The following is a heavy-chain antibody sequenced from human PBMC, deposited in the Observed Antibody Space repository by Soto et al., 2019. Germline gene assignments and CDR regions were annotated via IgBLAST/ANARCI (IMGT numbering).Heavy chain of an antibody. CDR3: ARGESGGYCSGGSCSGSDNSFDY. CDR1: GGSISSSSYY. J-gene: IGHJ4*02. Sequence: SETVSLTCTVSGGSISSSSYYWGWIRQPPGKGLEWIGSIYYSGSTYYNPSLKSRVTISVDTSKNQFSLKLSSVTAADTAVYYCARGESGGYCSGGSCSGSDNSFDYWGQGT. CDR2: IYYSGST. V-gene: IGHV4-39*01. D-gene: IGHD2-15*01.